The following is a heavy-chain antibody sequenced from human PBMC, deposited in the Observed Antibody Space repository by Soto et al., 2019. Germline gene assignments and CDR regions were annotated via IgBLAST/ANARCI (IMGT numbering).Heavy chain of an antibody. V-gene: IGHV4-61*08. J-gene: IGHJ3*01. CDR2: IYDSGST. D-gene: IGHD6-25*01. Sequence: PSETLSLTCTVSGGSVNSGDYFWTWIRQPPGKGLEWIGYIYDSGSTNYNPSLKSRVIISVDTSKNQFSLKLTSVTAADTAVYYCARATSGSIFHVWGRGTLVTVSS. CDR3: ARATSGSIFHV. CDR1: GGSVNSGDYF.